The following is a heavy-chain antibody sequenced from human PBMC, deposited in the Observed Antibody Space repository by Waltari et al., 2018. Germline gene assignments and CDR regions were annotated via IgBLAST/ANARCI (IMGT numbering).Heavy chain of an antibody. J-gene: IGHJ3*02. D-gene: IGHD1-7*01. CDR3: ASGNSHAFDI. Sequence: EVQLVESGGGLIQPGGSLRLSCAASGFTFSSYWMHWVRQAPGKGLVWVERINRDGSSTSNADSVKGRFTISRDNAKNTLYLQMNSLRAEDTAMYYCASGNSHAFDIWGQGTMVTVSS. V-gene: IGHV3-74*01. CDR2: INRDGSST. CDR1: GFTFSSYW.